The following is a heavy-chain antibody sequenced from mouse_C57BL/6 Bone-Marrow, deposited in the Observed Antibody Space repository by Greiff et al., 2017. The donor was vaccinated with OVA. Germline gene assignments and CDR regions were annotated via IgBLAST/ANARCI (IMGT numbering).Heavy chain of an antibody. CDR3: ARHEENYYGSSPWYFDV. Sequence: VQLQQSGAELVKPGASVKLSCKASGYTFTEYTIHWVKQRSGQGLEWIGWFYPGSGSIKYNEKFKDKATLTADKSSSTVYMEFSRLRSEDSAVYVCARHEENYYGSSPWYFDVWGTGTTVTVSS. CDR2: FYPGSGSI. D-gene: IGHD1-1*01. V-gene: IGHV1-62-2*01. CDR1: GYTFTEYT. J-gene: IGHJ1*03.